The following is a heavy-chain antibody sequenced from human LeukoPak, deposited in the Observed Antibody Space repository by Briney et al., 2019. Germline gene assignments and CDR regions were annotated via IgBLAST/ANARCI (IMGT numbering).Heavy chain of an antibody. D-gene: IGHD4-11*01. J-gene: IGHJ4*02. CDR2: ISSSSTYI. Sequence: GGSLRLSCAASGFTFSSYSMNWVRQAPGKGLEWVSSISSSSTYIYYADSVKGRFTISRDNAKNSLYLQMNSLRAEVTAVYYCARDGSTVTNYYFDYWGQGTLVTVSS. CDR1: GFTFSSYS. V-gene: IGHV3-21*01. CDR3: ARDGSTVTNYYFDY.